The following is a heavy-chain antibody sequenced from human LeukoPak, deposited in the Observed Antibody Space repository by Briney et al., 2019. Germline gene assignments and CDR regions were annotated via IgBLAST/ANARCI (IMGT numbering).Heavy chain of an antibody. Sequence: SETLSLTCTVSGGSISTSYWTWIRQPPGRGLEFIGYIYSSGNTYYNPSLKSRVTVSIDTSKYQFSLKLTSVTAADTAVYYCARLYFFGSGYSDPWGRGTLVTVSS. CDR1: GGSISTSY. D-gene: IGHD3-10*01. CDR2: IYSSGNT. J-gene: IGHJ2*01. V-gene: IGHV4-4*09. CDR3: ARLYFFGSGYSDP.